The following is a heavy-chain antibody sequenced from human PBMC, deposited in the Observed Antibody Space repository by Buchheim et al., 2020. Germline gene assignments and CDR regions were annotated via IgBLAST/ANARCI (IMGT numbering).Heavy chain of an antibody. CDR2: IYHSGST. V-gene: IGHV4-30-2*01. J-gene: IGHJ6*02. D-gene: IGHD3-22*01. CDR1: GGSISSGGYS. Sequence: QLQLQESGSGLVKPSQTLSLTCAVSGGSISSGGYSWSWIRQPPGKGLEWIGYIYHSGSTYSNPSLKSRVTISVDRSKNQFSLKLSSVTAADTAVYSCARGGLEYDSSGYYYYYYGMDVWGQGTT. CDR3: ARGGLEYDSSGYYYYYYGMDV.